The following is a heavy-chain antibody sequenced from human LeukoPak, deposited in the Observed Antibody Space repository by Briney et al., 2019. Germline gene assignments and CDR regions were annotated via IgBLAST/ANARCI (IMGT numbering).Heavy chain of an antibody. Sequence: GGSLRLSCAASGFTFTTYDMSWVRQAPGKGLEWVSLISGSGGSTYYADSVKGRFTISRDNSKNTLYLQMNSLRDEDTAVYYCANSGSYRFDYWGQGTLVTVSS. CDR2: ISGSGGST. D-gene: IGHD1-26*01. J-gene: IGHJ4*02. CDR1: GFTFTTYD. CDR3: ANSGSYRFDY. V-gene: IGHV3-23*01.